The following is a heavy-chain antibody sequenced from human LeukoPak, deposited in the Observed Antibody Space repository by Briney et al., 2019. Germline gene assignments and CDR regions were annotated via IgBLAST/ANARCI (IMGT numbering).Heavy chain of an antibody. V-gene: IGHV4-59*01. CDR3: ARDGAHNGAFFDY. CDR1: GGSISSYY. Sequence: SETLSLTCTVSGGSISSYYWSWIRQPPGKGLEWIGYIYYSGSTNYNPSLKSRVTISVDTSKNQFSLKLSSVTAADTAVYYCARDGAHNGAFFDYWGQGTLVTVSS. D-gene: IGHD3-3*02. J-gene: IGHJ4*02. CDR2: IYYSGST.